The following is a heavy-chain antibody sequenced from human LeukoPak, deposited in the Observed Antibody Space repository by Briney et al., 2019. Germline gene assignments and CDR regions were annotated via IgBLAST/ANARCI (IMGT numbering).Heavy chain of an antibody. V-gene: IGHV1-8*03. Sequence: ASVKVSCKASGYTFTSYDINWVRQATGQGLECMGWMNPNSGNTGYAQKFQGRVTITRNTSISTAYMELSSLRSEDTAVYYCARVPRVGATIYYYYMDVWGKGTTVTVSS. CDR1: GYTFTSYD. J-gene: IGHJ6*03. CDR2: MNPNSGNT. D-gene: IGHD5-12*01. CDR3: ARVPRVGATIYYYYMDV.